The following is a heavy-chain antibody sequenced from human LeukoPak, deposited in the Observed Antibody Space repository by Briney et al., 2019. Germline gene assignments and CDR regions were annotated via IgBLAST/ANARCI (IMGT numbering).Heavy chain of an antibody. V-gene: IGHV3-23*01. CDR1: GFTFSSYA. D-gene: IGHD2-21*01. CDR2: ISGSGDDT. J-gene: IGHJ4*02. Sequence: GGSLRLSCAASGFTFSSYAMSWVRQVPGTGLEWVSAISGSGDDTYYADFVKGRFTISRDNSKNTVYLQMNSLRAEDTAVYYCAKDRVVIMPASLNYWGQGTLVTVSS. CDR3: AKDRVVIMPASLNY.